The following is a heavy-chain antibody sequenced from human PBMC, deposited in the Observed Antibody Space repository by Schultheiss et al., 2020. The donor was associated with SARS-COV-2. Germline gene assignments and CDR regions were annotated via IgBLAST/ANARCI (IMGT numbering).Heavy chain of an antibody. Sequence: GGSLRLSCAASGFTFSSYAMHWVRQAPGKGLEWVSSISSSSSYIYYADSVKGRFTISRDNAKNSLYLQMNSLRAEDTAVYYCARAGREYQLLTSAEYYYYGMDVWGQGTTVTVSS. J-gene: IGHJ6*02. V-gene: IGHV3-21*01. CDR1: GFTFSSYA. D-gene: IGHD2-2*01. CDR2: ISSSSSYI. CDR3: ARAGREYQLLTSAEYYYYGMDV.